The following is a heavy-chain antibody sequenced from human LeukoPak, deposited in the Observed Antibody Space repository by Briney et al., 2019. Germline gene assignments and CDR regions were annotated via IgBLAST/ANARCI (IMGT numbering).Heavy chain of an antibody. Sequence: GSLRLSCAASGFTFSSYWMSWVRQAPGKGLEWIGSIYYSGSTYYNPSLKSRVTISVDTSKNQFSLKLSSVTAADTAVYYCASSSYYYYYMDVWGKGTTVTVSS. J-gene: IGHJ6*03. CDR2: IYYSGST. CDR1: GFTFSSYW. V-gene: IGHV4-39*07. D-gene: IGHD6-6*01. CDR3: ASSSYYYYYMDV.